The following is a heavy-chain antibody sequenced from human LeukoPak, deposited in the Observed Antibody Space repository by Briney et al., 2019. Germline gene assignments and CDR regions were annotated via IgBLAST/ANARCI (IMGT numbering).Heavy chain of an antibody. J-gene: IGHJ4*02. Sequence: GESLKISCKGSGYSFTSYWIGWVRQMPGKGLEWMGIIYPGDSDTRHSPSFQGQVTISADKSISTAYLQWSSLKASDTAIYYCGGHSRTTGTDYWGQGTLVTVSS. CDR1: GYSFTSYW. CDR2: IYPGDSDT. CDR3: GGHSRTTGTDY. V-gene: IGHV5-51*01. D-gene: IGHD1-1*01.